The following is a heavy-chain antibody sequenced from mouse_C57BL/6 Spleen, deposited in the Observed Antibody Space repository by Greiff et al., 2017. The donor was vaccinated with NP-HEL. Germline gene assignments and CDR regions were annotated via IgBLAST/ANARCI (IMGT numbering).Heavy chain of an antibody. Sequence: VQLQQSGAELVKPGASVKLSCKASGYTFTSYWMQWVKQRPGQGLEWIGEIDPSDSYTNYNQKFKGKATLTVDTSSSTAYMQLSSLTSEDSAVYYCASGNDMFAYWGQGTLVTVSA. CDR3: ASGNDMFAY. CDR2: IDPSDSYT. D-gene: IGHD2-3*01. CDR1: GYTFTSYW. J-gene: IGHJ3*01. V-gene: IGHV1-50*01.